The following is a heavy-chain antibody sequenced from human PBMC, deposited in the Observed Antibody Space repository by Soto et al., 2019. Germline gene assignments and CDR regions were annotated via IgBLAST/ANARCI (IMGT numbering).Heavy chain of an antibody. V-gene: IGHV1-69*13. D-gene: IGHD6-25*01. J-gene: IGHJ4*02. CDR2: IIPIFGTA. Sequence: GASVKVSCKASGGTFRSYAISWVRQAPGQGLEWMGGIIPIFGTANYAQKFQGRVTITADESTSTAYMELSSLRSEDTAVYYCARAVSSGPTFDYWGQGTLVTVS. CDR3: ARAVSSGPTFDY. CDR1: GGTFRSYA.